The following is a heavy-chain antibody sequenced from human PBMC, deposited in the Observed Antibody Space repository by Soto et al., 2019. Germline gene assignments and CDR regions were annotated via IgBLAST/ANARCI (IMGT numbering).Heavy chain of an antibody. J-gene: IGHJ5*02. V-gene: IGHV1-18*04. CDR2: ISAYNGNT. Sequence: ASVKVSCKASGYTFTSYGISWVRQAPGQGLELMGWISAYNGNTNYAQKLQGRVTMTTDTSTSTAYMELRSLRSDDTAVYYCARVDIVVVPAAYGLRYNWFDPWGQGTLVTVSS. CDR3: ARVDIVVVPAAYGLRYNWFDP. CDR1: GYTFTSYG. D-gene: IGHD2-2*01.